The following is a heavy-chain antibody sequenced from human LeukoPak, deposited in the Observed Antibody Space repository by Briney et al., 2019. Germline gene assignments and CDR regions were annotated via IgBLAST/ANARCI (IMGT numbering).Heavy chain of an antibody. Sequence: ASVKVSCKASGYTFTSYYMHWVRQAPGQGLEWMGIINPSGGSTSHAQKFQGRVTMTRDTSTSTVYMELSSLRSEDTAVYYCARDPDGDYYGSGSWFDPWGQGTLVTVSS. J-gene: IGHJ5*02. D-gene: IGHD3-10*01. V-gene: IGHV1-46*01. CDR3: ARDPDGDYYGSGSWFDP. CDR2: INPSGGST. CDR1: GYTFTSYY.